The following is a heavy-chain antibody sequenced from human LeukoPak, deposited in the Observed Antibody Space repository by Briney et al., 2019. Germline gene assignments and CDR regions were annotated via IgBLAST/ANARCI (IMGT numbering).Heavy chain of an antibody. V-gene: IGHV3-53*01. CDR2: IYSGGST. CDR1: GFTVSSNY. J-gene: IGHJ4*02. CDR3: ARVRSGWFTFDY. D-gene: IGHD6-19*01. Sequence: GGSLRLSCAASGFTVSSNYMSWVRQAPGKGLEWVSVIYSGGSTYYADSVKGRFTISRDNSKNTLYLQMNSLRAEDTAVYYCARVRSGWFTFDYWGQGTLVTVSS.